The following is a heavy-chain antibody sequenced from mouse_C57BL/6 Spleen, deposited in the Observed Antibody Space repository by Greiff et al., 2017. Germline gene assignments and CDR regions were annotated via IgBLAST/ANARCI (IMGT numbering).Heavy chain of an antibody. Sequence: VQLQQSGAELVRPGASVTLSCKASGYTFTDYEMHWVKQTPVHGLEWIGAIDPETGGSAYNQKFKGKAILTADKSSSTAYMELRSLTSEDSAVYYCTREELGRRYFDVWGTGTTVTVSS. CDR1: GYTFTDYE. CDR3: TREELGRRYFDV. D-gene: IGHD4-1*01. J-gene: IGHJ1*03. CDR2: IDPETGGS. V-gene: IGHV1-15*01.